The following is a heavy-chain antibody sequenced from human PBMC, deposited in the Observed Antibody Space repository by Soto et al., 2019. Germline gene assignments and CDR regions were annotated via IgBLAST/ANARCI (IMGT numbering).Heavy chain of an antibody. CDR2: IYPGDSDT. Sequence: GESLKISCKGSGYSFTSYWIGWVRQMPGKGLEWMGIIYPGDSDTRYSPSFQGQVTISADKSISTAYLQWSSLKASDTAMYYCARRKRGGDYDILTGYYYYYYYMDVWGKGTTVTVSS. V-gene: IGHV5-51*01. CDR1: GYSFTSYW. CDR3: ARRKRGGDYDILTGYYYYYYYMDV. J-gene: IGHJ6*03. D-gene: IGHD3-9*01.